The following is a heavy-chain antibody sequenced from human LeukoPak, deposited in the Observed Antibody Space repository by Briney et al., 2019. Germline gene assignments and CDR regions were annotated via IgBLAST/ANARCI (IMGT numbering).Heavy chain of an antibody. CDR3: TRTPAYSYGYGNY. J-gene: IGHJ4*02. V-gene: IGHV3-48*03. CDR2: ISNSGSTI. Sequence: PGGSLRLSCAASGFTFSSYEMNWVRQAPGKGLEWVSYISNSGSTIYYADSVKGRFTISRDNAKNSLYLQMNSLRAEDTAVYYCTRTPAYSYGYGNYWGQGTLVTVSS. D-gene: IGHD5-18*01. CDR1: GFTFSSYE.